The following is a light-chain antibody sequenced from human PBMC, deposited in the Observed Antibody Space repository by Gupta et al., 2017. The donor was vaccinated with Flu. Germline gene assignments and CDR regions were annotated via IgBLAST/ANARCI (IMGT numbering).Light chain of an antibody. CDR2: RNN. V-gene: IGLV1-47*01. Sequence: PPSASGTPGQRIIIPCSGSISNIGSNYVYWYQQFPGTAPKLLIYRNNERPSGLPDRFSGSKSGTSASLAISGLRSDDEDDYYCSLWDDRLSGWVFGGGTKLTVL. CDR1: ISNIGSNY. J-gene: IGLJ3*02. CDR3: SLWDDRLSGWV.